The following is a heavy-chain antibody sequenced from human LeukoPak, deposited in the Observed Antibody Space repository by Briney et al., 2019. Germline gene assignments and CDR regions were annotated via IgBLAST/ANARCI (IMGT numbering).Heavy chain of an antibody. CDR2: IKNDGRIT. CDR1: GFILNRYW. D-gene: IGHD3-3*01. J-gene: IGHJ5*02. Sequence: GGSLRLSYAASGFILNRYWMHWVRQAPGKGLVWLSRIKNDGRITSYADSVKGPFTLSRDNAKNTLYLQLKSLRVYDTAVYYCSKSDWFVPWGQGTMVSVCS. CDR3: SKSDWFVP. V-gene: IGHV3-74*01.